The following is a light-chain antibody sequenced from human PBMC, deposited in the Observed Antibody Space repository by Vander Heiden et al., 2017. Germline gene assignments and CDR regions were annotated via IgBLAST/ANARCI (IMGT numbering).Light chain of an antibody. Sequence: QSALTQPRSVSGSPGQSVTISCTGTSSDVGGYNDVSWYQQHPGKAPKLMIYDVRKRPSGVPDRFSGSKSGNTASLTISGLQAEDEADYYCCSYAGSYTLVFGGGTKLTVL. CDR1: SSDVGGYND. V-gene: IGLV2-11*01. CDR3: CSYAGSYTLV. CDR2: DVR. J-gene: IGLJ2*01.